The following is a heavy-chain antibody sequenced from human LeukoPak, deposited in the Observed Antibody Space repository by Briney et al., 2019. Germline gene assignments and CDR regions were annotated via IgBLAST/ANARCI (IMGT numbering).Heavy chain of an antibody. J-gene: IGHJ4*02. V-gene: IGHV3-30*03. CDR1: GFTFSSYG. Sequence: PGRSLRLSCAASGFTFSSYGMHWVRQAPGKGLEWVAVISYDGSNKYYADSLKGRFIISRDNSKNTLYLQMNSLRAEDTAVYYCARGIVAGPFDYWGQGTLVTVSS. CDR3: ARGIVAGPFDY. D-gene: IGHD5-12*01. CDR2: ISYDGSNK.